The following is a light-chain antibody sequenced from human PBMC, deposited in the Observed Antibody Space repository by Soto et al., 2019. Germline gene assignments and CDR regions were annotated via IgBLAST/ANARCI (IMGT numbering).Light chain of an antibody. V-gene: IGKV1-27*01. Sequence: DFRMTQSPSSLSASVGDRVTVTCRASQAIKKCLAWYQQKPGKVPKLLIYAASTLQSGVPSQFSGSGSETDFTLTISNLQPEDVATYYCQRYDIAPWAFGQGTKVEIK. CDR2: AAS. CDR1: QAIKKC. J-gene: IGKJ1*01. CDR3: QRYDIAPWA.